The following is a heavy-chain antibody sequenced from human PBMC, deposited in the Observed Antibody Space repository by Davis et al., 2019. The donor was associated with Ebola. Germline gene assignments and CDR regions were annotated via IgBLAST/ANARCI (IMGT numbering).Heavy chain of an antibody. CDR3: VRYPPSNWNEFDY. D-gene: IGHD1-20*01. V-gene: IGHV1-8*01. Sequence: ASVPVSCKASGYTFTPYDINWVRQATGQGLEWMGWMNPNSGNTGYAQKFQGRVTMTRNTSISTAYMELSSLTSEDTAVYYSVRYPPSNWNEFDYWGQGTLVTVSS. J-gene: IGHJ4*02. CDR2: MNPNSGNT. CDR1: GYTFTPYD.